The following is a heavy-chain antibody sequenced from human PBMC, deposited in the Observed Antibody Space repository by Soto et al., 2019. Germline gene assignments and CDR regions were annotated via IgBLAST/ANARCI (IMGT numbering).Heavy chain of an antibody. V-gene: IGHV4-59*12. CDR1: GGSISSYY. CDR2: IYHSGST. CDR3: ARQLYYGSGSYPLDY. Sequence: SETLSLTCTVSGGSISSYYWSWIRQPPGKGLEWIGYIYHSGSTYYNPSLKSRVTISVDRSKNQFSLKLSSVTAADTAVYYCARQLYYGSGSYPLDYWGQGTLVTVSS. J-gene: IGHJ4*02. D-gene: IGHD3-10*01.